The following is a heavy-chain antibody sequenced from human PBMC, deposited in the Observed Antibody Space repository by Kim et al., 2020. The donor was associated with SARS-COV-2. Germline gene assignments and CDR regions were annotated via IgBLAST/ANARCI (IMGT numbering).Heavy chain of an antibody. CDR2: IKQDGSET. CDR1: GFTFSTYW. V-gene: IGHV3-7*01. Sequence: GGSLRLSCAPSGFTFSTYWMTWVRQAPGKGLEWVANIKQDGSETHYVDSVKGRFTISRDNAKNSLYLQMNSLRVEDTAVYYCAREGLPGGFDLWGQGTLVTVSS. CDR3: AREGLPGGFDL. J-gene: IGHJ5*02.